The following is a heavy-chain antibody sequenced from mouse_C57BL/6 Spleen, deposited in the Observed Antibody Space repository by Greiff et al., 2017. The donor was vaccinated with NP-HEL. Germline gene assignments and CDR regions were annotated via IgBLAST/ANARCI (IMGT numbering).Heavy chain of an antibody. Sequence: EVQLVESGGGLVKPGGSLKLSCAASGFTFSDYGMHWVRQAPEKGLEWVAYISSGSSTIYYADTVKGRFTISRDNAKNTLFLQMTSLRSEDTAMYYCARGESYFDYWGQGTTLTVSS. CDR3: ARGESYFDY. J-gene: IGHJ2*01. CDR1: GFTFSDYG. V-gene: IGHV5-17*01. CDR2: ISSGSSTI.